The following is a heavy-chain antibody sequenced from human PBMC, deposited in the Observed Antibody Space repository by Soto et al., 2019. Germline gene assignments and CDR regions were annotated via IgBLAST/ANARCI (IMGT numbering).Heavy chain of an antibody. CDR3: ARCRLSRYSSRGRRSDNWFDP. CDR2: INHSGST. CDR1: GGSFIGYY. V-gene: IGHV4-34*01. D-gene: IGHD6-19*01. J-gene: IGHJ5*02. Sequence: LEILSLTCAVYGGSFIGYYWSWIRQPPGKGLEWIGEINHSGSTNYNPSLKSRVTISVDTSKNQFSLKLSSVTAADTAVYYCARCRLSRYSSRGRRSDNWFDPWGQGTLVTVSS.